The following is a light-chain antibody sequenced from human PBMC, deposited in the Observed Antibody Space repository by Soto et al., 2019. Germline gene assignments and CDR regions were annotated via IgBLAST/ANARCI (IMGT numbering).Light chain of an antibody. CDR2: KTS. Sequence: DIQMTQSPSTLSASVGDRVTITCRASQSISSWLAWYQQKPGKAPKLLIYKTSSLESGVPSRFSGSGSGTDFTLTISSLQPDDFATYYCQQYYSYSGTFGRGTKVEIK. J-gene: IGKJ1*01. V-gene: IGKV1-5*03. CDR1: QSISSW. CDR3: QQYYSYSGT.